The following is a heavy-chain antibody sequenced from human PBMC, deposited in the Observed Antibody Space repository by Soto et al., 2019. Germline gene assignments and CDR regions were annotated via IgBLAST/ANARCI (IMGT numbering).Heavy chain of an antibody. J-gene: IGHJ5*02. CDR2: ITGRSAAP. V-gene: IGHV3-23*01. Sequence: EGQLLQSGGDLGQPGGSLRLSCAGSGLTLRSYAMTWIRQTPEKGLEWVSTITGRSAAPSYADSVNGRFTVSRDNSKNTLYLQMNSLRPDDTAIYYCAKGGPFTGGFDPWGQGTLVTVSA. CDR1: GLTLRSYA. D-gene: IGHD3-16*01. CDR3: AKGGPFTGGFDP.